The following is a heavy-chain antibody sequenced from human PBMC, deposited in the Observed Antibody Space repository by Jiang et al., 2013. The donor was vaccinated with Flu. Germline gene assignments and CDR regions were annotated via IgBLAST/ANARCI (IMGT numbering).Heavy chain of an antibody. V-gene: IGHV4-31*03. CDR2: IYYSGST. Sequence: GSGLVKPSQTLSLTCTVSGGSISSGGYYWSWIRQHPGKGLEWIGYIYYSGSTYYNPSLKSRVTISVDTSKNQFSLKLSSVTAADTAVYYCARRNDGDYGRRSAFDIWGQGTMVTVSS. J-gene: IGHJ3*02. CDR1: GGSISSGGYY. CDR3: ARRNDGDYGRRSAFDI. D-gene: IGHD4-17*01.